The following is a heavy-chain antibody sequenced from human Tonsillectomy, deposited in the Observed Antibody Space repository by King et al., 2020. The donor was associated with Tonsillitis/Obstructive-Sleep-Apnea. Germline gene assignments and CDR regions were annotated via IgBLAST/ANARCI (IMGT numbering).Heavy chain of an antibody. CDR1: GYTFTSYC. CDR3: ARYIVVVIGSYYYMDV. CDR2: ISVYNGNT. J-gene: IGHJ6*03. D-gene: IGHD2-21*01. Sequence: VQLVQSGAEVKKPGASVKVSCKASGYTFTSYCISWGRQAPVQGLEWMGWISVYNGNTNYAQKLQGRVTMTTDTSTSTAYMELRSLRSEDTAVYFCARYIVVVIGSYYYMDVWGKGTTVTVSS. V-gene: IGHV1-18*01.